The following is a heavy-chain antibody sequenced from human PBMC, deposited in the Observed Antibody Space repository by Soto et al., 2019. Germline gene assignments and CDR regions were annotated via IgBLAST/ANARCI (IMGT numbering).Heavy chain of an antibody. D-gene: IGHD3-10*01. Sequence: PGGSLRLSCVASGFTFCSYSMSWVRQAPGEGLQWVSSITSSNTYINYGDSVKGRFAISRDNAKNSLYLQMNSLRAEDTAVYFCARDTNYYASGSGVDFWGQGTLVTVSS. CDR1: GFTFCSYS. CDR2: ITSSNTYI. V-gene: IGHV3-21*01. J-gene: IGHJ4*02. CDR3: ARDTNYYASGSGVDF.